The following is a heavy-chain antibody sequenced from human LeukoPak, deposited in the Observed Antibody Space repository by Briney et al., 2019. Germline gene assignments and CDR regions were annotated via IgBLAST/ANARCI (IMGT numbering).Heavy chain of an antibody. D-gene: IGHD6-19*01. CDR2: VHNVGST. CDR3: ARHAEYNCGWHFYLDH. CDR1: GVSTTNGIYY. Sequence: PSETLSLTCTVSGVSTTNGIYYWAWIRQPPGKGLEWIGSVHNVGSTYYNLSLRSRVTMSIDTSKNQFSLRLNSVTAADTAVYYCARHAEYNCGWHFYLDHWGQGILVTVSS. V-gene: IGHV4-39*01. J-gene: IGHJ4*02.